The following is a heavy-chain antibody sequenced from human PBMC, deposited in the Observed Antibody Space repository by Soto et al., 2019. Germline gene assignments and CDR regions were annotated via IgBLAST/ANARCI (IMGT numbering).Heavy chain of an antibody. CDR1: GYSFTIYS. CDR3: ARAPRRYSDSGGSDYGMDG. J-gene: IGHJ6*02. D-gene: IGHD3-22*01. V-gene: IGHV1-3*01. Sequence: GASVKVSCKASGYSFTIYSMHWVRQALGQRLEWMGWINAGNDNTKYSQKFEGRVTITRDTSASTAYMELSSLRSEDTAVYYCARAPRRYSDSGGSDYGMDGWGQGTTVTVSS. CDR2: INAGNDNT.